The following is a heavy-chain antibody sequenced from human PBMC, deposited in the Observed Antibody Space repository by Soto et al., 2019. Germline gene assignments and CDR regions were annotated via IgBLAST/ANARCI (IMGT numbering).Heavy chain of an antibody. Sequence: PGGSLRLSCAASGFTFSSYGMHWVRQAPGKGLEWVAVIWYDGGNKYYADSVKGRFTISRDNSKNTLYLQMNSLRAEDTAVYYCARDPSVRDGYSYFDYWGQGTLVTVSS. V-gene: IGHV3-33*01. CDR1: GFTFSSYG. CDR3: ARDPSVRDGYSYFDY. D-gene: IGHD5-12*01. CDR2: IWYDGGNK. J-gene: IGHJ4*02.